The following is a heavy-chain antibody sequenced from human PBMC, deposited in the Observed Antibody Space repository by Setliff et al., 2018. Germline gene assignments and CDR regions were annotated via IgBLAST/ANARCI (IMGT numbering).Heavy chain of an antibody. V-gene: IGHV1-69*05. CDR2: TIPVFGTT. CDR3: ARVLTGEYYYYYYMDV. Sequence: SVKVSCKASGGTFRNYGISWVRQAPGQGLEWMGGTIPVFGTTDYSQKFQGRVTIITSINTAYMELSSLRSDDTAVYYCARVLTGEYYYYYYMDVWGKGTTVTVSS. D-gene: IGHD7-27*01. CDR1: GGTFRNYG. J-gene: IGHJ6*03.